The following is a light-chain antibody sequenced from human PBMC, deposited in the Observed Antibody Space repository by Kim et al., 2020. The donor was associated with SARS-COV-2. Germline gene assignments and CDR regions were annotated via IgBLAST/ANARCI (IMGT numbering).Light chain of an antibody. J-gene: IGKJ1*01. Sequence: DIQMTQSPSSLSASLGDRVTITCRASQGIRSDLGWYQQKPGRAPTRLIYGASTLESGVPSRFSGSRSGTEFTLTISSLQPEDFATYYCLQHHAYPRTFGQGTKVDIK. CDR1: QGIRSD. V-gene: IGKV1-17*01. CDR3: LQHHAYPRT. CDR2: GAS.